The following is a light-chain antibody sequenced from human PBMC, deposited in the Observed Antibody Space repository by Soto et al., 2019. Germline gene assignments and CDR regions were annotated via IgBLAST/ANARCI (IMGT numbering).Light chain of an antibody. CDR3: QQYNYRPPYT. CDR1: YSVGSN. Sequence: IVMTQSPATLSVSPGERATLSCRARYSVGSNVDWYQQKPGQAPRLLVYGASTRPDGIPARFSGSGSGTEFTIIISSLQSEDDAANYCQQYNYRPPYTFGGGTKLEIK. J-gene: IGKJ2*01. V-gene: IGKV3-15*01. CDR2: GAS.